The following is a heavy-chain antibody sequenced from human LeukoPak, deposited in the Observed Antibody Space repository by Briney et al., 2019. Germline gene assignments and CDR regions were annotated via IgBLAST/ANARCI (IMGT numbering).Heavy chain of an antibody. J-gene: IGHJ3*02. CDR3: AGERYPNYYDSSGAFDI. Sequence: PGRSLRLSCAASGFTFSSYGMHWVRQAPGKGLEWVAVIWYDGSNKYYADSVKGRFTISRDNSKNTLYLQMNSLRAEDTAVYYCAGERYPNYYDSSGAFDIWGQGTMVTVSS. D-gene: IGHD3-22*01. CDR2: IWYDGSNK. V-gene: IGHV3-33*01. CDR1: GFTFSSYG.